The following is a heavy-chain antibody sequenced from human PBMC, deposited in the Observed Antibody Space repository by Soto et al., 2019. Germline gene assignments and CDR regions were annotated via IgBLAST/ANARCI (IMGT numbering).Heavy chain of an antibody. Sequence: GASVKVSCKATGYTFSAYTMNWVRQAPGQSLEWMGWINAGSGNTKYSQNFQGRVSITRDTSASTVYMELTGLTSEDTVVYYCARDTETLGPRANDALDIWGQGTMVT. J-gene: IGHJ3*02. CDR3: ARDTETLGPRANDALDI. D-gene: IGHD3-3*02. CDR2: INAGSGNT. V-gene: IGHV1-3*01. CDR1: GYTFSAYT.